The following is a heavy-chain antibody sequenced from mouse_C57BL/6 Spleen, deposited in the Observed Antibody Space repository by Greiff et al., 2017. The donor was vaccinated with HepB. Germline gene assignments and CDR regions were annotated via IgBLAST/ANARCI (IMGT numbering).Heavy chain of an antibody. J-gene: IGHJ4*01. CDR2: IDPSDSYT. Sequence: QVQLQQPGAELVKPGASVKLSCKASGYTFTSYWMQWVKQRPGQGLEWIGEIDPSDSYTDYTQKFKGKATLTVDTASSTAYLQLSSLTSEDSAVYYCARGGYGNDYYSMDYWGQGTSVTVSS. D-gene: IGHD2-1*01. CDR1: GYTFTSYW. CDR3: ARGGYGNDYYSMDY. V-gene: IGHV1-50*01.